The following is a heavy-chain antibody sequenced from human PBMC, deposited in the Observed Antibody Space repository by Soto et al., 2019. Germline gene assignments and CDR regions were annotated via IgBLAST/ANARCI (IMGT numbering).Heavy chain of an antibody. D-gene: IGHD3-3*01. Sequence: EVQVVESGGGLVQPGGSLRLSCAASGFTFSSNSMNWVRQAPGKGLEWISYISSSSSTIYADSVKGRFTISRDNAKNSLYLQMNSLSDEDTDVYYCARVIWSGHLTSDLWGQGTLVTVSS. CDR1: GFTFSSNS. J-gene: IGHJ5*02. CDR3: ARVIWSGHLTSDL. V-gene: IGHV3-48*02. CDR2: ISSSSSTI.